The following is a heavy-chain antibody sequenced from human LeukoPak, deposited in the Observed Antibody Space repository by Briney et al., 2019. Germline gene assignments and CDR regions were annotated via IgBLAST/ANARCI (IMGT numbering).Heavy chain of an antibody. D-gene: IGHD5-12*01. CDR1: GFTFSSYW. J-gene: IGHJ4*02. CDR2: ISQDVSHK. Sequence: PGGSLRLSCAASGFTFSSYWMSWVRQAPGKGLQSVVYISQDVSHKYYVDSVKGRFTISRDNAKNSLHLEMNSLRAEDTALYYCARVGYNGWNFENWGQGTLVTVSS. CDR3: ARVGYNGWNFEN. V-gene: IGHV3-7*01.